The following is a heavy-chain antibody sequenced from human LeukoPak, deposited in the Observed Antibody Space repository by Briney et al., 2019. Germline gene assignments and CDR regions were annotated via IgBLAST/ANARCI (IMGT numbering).Heavy chain of an antibody. V-gene: IGHV4-61*02. J-gene: IGHJ3*02. CDR1: GGSISSGSYY. D-gene: IGHD1-1*01. Sequence: SETLSLTCTVSGGSISSGSYYWSWIRQPAGKGLEWIGRIYTSGSTNYNPSLKSRVTISVDTSKNQFSLKLSSVTAADTAVYYCARPTTGTTGAFDIWGQGTMVTVSS. CDR3: ARPTTGTTGAFDI. CDR2: IYTSGST.